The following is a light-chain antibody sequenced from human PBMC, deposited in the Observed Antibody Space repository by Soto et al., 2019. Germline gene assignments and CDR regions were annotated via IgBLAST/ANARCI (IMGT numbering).Light chain of an antibody. V-gene: IGKV3-15*01. CDR3: QQYNDWLSIT. Sequence: EIVLTQSPGTLSLSPGERATLSCRASQSIRSNLAWYHQKPGQAPRLLIYGASTRATGIPGRFSGSGSGTEFTLTISSLQSEDFAVYYCQQYNDWLSITFGQGTRLEIK. CDR2: GAS. J-gene: IGKJ5*01. CDR1: QSIRSN.